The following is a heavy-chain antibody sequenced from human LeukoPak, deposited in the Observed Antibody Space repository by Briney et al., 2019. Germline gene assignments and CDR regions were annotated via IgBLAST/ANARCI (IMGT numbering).Heavy chain of an antibody. Sequence: PGGSLRLSCAASGFTFSNYAMSWVRQAPGKGLEWVSTISGSGGSTYYADSVKGRFTISRDNAKNSLYLQMNSLRAEDTAVYYCASLALYCSGGSCYMGAFDIWGQGTMVTVSS. D-gene: IGHD2-15*01. J-gene: IGHJ3*02. CDR1: GFTFSNYA. CDR2: ISGSGGST. CDR3: ASLALYCSGGSCYMGAFDI. V-gene: IGHV3-23*01.